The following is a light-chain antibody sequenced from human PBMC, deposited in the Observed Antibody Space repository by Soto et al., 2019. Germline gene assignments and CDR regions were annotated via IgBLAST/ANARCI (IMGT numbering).Light chain of an antibody. V-gene: IGLV2-23*01. CDR3: SSNADSTTYV. J-gene: IGLJ1*01. CDR1: RSDFGTYKL. CDR2: EGT. Sequence: QSALPQPASVSGSPGQSITISCSGTRSDFGTYKLVSWYQQHPGRPPKLVIYEGTERPSGISNRFSASQSGSTASLTISGLQAGDEADYYCSSNADSTTYVFGTGTKVTVL.